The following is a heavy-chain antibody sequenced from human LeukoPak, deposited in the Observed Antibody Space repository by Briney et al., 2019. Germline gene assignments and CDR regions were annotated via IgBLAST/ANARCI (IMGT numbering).Heavy chain of an antibody. V-gene: IGHV3-23*01. J-gene: IGHJ4*02. CDR2: ISGSGGST. CDR3: AKDLFQNRLGFFDY. CDR1: GFTFSSYA. D-gene: IGHD3-16*01. Sequence: PGGSLRLSCAASGFTFSSYAMSLVRQAPGKGLEWVSAISGSGGSTYYADSVKGRFTISRDNSKNSLYLQMNSLRTEDTALYYCAKDLFQNRLGFFDYWGQGTLVTVSS.